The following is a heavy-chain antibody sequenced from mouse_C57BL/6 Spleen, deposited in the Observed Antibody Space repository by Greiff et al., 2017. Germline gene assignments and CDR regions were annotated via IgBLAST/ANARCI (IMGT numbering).Heavy chain of an antibody. CDR3: ARRHWDNFDY. CDR1: GYTFTSYW. J-gene: IGHJ2*01. Sequence: QVQLQQPGAELVMPGASVKLSCKASGYTFTSYWMHWVKQRPGQGLEWIGEIDPSDSYTNYNQKFKGKSTLTVDKSSSPAYMQLSSLTSEDSAVYYCARRHWDNFDYWGQGTTLTVSS. V-gene: IGHV1-69*01. CDR2: IDPSDSYT. D-gene: IGHD4-1*01.